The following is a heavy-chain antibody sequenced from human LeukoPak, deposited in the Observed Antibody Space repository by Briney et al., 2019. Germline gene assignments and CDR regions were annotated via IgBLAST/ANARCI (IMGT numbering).Heavy chain of an antibody. CDR3: ARGPTLLWFGELQNSFDY. CDR2: IIPIFGTA. Sequence: SVKVSCKASGGTFSSYAISWVRQAPGQGLEWMGGIIPIFGTANYAQKFQGRVTMTEDTSTDTAYMELSSLRSDDTAVYYCARGPTLLWFGELQNSFDYWGQGTLVTVSS. D-gene: IGHD3-10*01. V-gene: IGHV1-69*06. CDR1: GGTFSSYA. J-gene: IGHJ4*02.